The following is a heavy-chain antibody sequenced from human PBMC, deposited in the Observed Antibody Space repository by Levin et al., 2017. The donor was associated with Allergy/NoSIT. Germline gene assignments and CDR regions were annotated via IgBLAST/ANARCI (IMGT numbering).Heavy chain of an antibody. J-gene: IGHJ4*02. CDR3: AKRVAAGGMKNYYFDY. V-gene: IGHV3-9*01. D-gene: IGHD6-13*01. Sequence: AGGSLRLSCAASGFTFDDYAMHWVRQAPGKGLEWVSGISWNSDSIAYADSVRGRFTISRDNAKNSLYLQMNTLRAEDTALYYCAKRVAAGGMKNYYFDYWGQGTPVTVSS. CDR1: GFTFDDYA. CDR2: ISWNSDSI.